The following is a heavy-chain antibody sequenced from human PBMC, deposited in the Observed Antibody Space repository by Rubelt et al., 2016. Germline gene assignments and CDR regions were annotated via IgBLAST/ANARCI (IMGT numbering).Heavy chain of an antibody. CDR3: ARVQGSSFLERYPSRSYYYGMDV. J-gene: IGHJ6*02. D-gene: IGHD3-3*01. V-gene: IGHV3-20*03. Sequence: ADSVKGRFTISRDNAKNSLYLQMNSLRAEDTALYYCARVQGSSFLERYPSRSYYYGMDVWGQGTTVTVSS.